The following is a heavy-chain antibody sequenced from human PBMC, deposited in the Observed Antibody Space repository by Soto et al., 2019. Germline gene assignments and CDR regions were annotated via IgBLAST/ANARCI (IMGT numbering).Heavy chain of an antibody. CDR2: IYYSGST. D-gene: IGHD3-22*01. CDR3: ARVSYYYYDISGYYRRGRYFDY. CDR1: GGSISSGGYY. Sequence: SENLSLTCTVSGGSISSGGYYWSWIRQHPGKGLEWIGYIYYSGSTYYNPSLKSRVTISVDTSKNQFSLKLSSVTAADTAVYYCARVSYYYYDISGYYRRGRYFDYWGQGILVTLSS. J-gene: IGHJ4*02. V-gene: IGHV4-31*03.